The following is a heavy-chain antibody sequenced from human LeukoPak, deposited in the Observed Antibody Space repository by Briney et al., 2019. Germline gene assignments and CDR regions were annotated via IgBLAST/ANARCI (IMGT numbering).Heavy chain of an antibody. D-gene: IGHD5-12*01. CDR2: IYYSGST. CDR3: ARDLATISGGFDY. Sequence: SETLSLTCTVSGGSISSYYWSWIRQPPGKGLEWIGYIYYSGSTNYNPSLKSRVTISVDTSKNQFSLKLSSVTAADTAVYYCARDLATISGGFDYWGQGTLVTVSS. V-gene: IGHV4-59*01. J-gene: IGHJ4*02. CDR1: GGSISSYY.